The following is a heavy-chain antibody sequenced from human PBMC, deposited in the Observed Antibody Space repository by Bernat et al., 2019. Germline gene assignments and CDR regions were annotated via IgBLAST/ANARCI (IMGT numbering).Heavy chain of an antibody. D-gene: IGHD3-3*01. CDR1: GGSISSSSYY. V-gene: IGHV4-39*01. J-gene: IGHJ4*02. CDR2: IYYSGST. CDR3: ARQQTPYDFWSGYYGEAFDY. Sequence: QLQLQESGPGLVKPSETLSLTCTVSGGSISSSSYYWGWIRQPPGKGLEWIGSIYYSGSTYYNPSLKSRVTISVDTSKNQFSLKLSSVTAADTAVYYCARQQTPYDFWSGYYGEAFDYWGQGTLVPVSS.